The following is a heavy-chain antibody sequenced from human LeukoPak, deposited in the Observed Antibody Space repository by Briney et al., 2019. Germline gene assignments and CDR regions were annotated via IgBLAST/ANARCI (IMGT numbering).Heavy chain of an antibody. Sequence: GGSLRLSCAASGFTFSSYWMHWVRQAPGKGLVWVSRINSDGSSTSYADSVKGRFTISRDNSTNTLYLQMNSLRAADTAIYYCAKAHSYGFLGWFDPWGQGTLVTVSS. D-gene: IGHD5-18*01. CDR2: INSDGSST. CDR3: AKAHSYGFLGWFDP. J-gene: IGHJ5*02. CDR1: GFTFSSYW. V-gene: IGHV3-74*01.